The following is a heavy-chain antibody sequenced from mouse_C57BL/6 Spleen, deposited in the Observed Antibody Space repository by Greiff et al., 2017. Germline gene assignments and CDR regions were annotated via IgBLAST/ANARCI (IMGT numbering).Heavy chain of an antibody. D-gene: IGHD2-12*01. CDR1: GFTFSDYG. Sequence: EVNVVESGGGLVKPGGSLKLSCAASGFTFSDYGMHWVRQAPEKGLEWVAYISSGSSTIYYADTVKGRFTISRDNAKNTLFLQRIHLCDEETAKYSCARRGTTRYFDYWGQGTTLTVSS. J-gene: IGHJ2*01. CDR2: ISSGSSTI. V-gene: IGHV5-17*01. CDR3: ARRGTTRYFDY.